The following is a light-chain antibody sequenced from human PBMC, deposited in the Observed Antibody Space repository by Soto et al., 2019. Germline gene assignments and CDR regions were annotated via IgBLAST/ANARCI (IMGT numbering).Light chain of an antibody. CDR3: QQRSNWPPMYT. V-gene: IGKV3-11*01. J-gene: IGKJ2*01. CDR2: DAS. Sequence: EIVLTQSPATLSLSPGERATLSCRASQSVSSYLAWYQQKPGQAPRLLIYDASNMATGIPARFSGSGSGTDFTLTISSLEPEDFAVYYCQQRSNWPPMYTFGQGTKVDIK. CDR1: QSVSSY.